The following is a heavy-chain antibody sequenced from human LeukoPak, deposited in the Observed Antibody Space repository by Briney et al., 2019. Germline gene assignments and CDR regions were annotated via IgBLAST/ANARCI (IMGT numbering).Heavy chain of an antibody. J-gene: IGHJ4*02. CDR2: INPSSGGT. Sequence: ASVKVSCKASGYTFTGYYMHWMRQAPGQGLEWMGWINPSSGGTNYAQKFQGRVTMTRGTSISTAYMETSRLRSDDTAVYYCARAVATIDYWGQGTLVTVSS. CDR3: ARAVATIDY. CDR1: GYTFTGYY. V-gene: IGHV1-2*02. D-gene: IGHD5-24*01.